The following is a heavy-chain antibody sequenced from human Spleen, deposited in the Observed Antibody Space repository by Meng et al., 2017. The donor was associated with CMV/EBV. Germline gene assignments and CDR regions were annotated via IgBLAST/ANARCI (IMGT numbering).Heavy chain of an antibody. CDR1: GFTFSSYS. Sequence: GESLKISCAASGFTFSSYSMNWVRQAPGKGLEWVARIKQDASEKSYLDSVKGRFTISRDNAKNSVNLRMSSLRAEDTAVYYCARAPLYRSSWYGDPHYFDSWGQGTLVTVSS. D-gene: IGHD3-3*01. V-gene: IGHV3-7*01. J-gene: IGHJ4*02. CDR3: ARAPLYRSSWYGDPHYFDS. CDR2: IKQDASEK.